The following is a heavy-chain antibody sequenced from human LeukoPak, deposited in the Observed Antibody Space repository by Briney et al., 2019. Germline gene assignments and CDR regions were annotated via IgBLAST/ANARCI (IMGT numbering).Heavy chain of an antibody. CDR1: GYTFTGYY. CDR2: INPNSGGT. CDR3: AGRVGATKGYYFDY. D-gene: IGHD1-26*01. V-gene: IGHV1-2*06. Sequence: ASVKVSCKASGYTFTGYYMHWVRQAPGQGLEWMGRINPNSGGTNYAQKFQGRVTMTRDTSISTAYMELSRLRSDDTAVYYCAGRVGATKGYYFDYWGQGTLVTVSS. J-gene: IGHJ4*02.